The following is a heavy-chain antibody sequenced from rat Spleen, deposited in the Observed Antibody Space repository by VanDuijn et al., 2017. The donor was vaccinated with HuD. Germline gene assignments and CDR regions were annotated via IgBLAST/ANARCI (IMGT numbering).Heavy chain of an antibody. Sequence: QVQLKESGPGLVQPSQTLSLTCTVSGFSLSSNGVSWVRQPPGKGLEWIGTISSGGYTYYNSVLKSRMNISRDTSKSQVFLKMNSLQTEDTAIYFCTRDHSYWGSYYPGGFAYWGQGTLVTVSS. CDR1: GFSLSSNG. D-gene: IGHD1-12*02. J-gene: IGHJ3*01. CDR2: ISSGGYT. V-gene: IGHV2S12*01. CDR3: TRDHSYWGSYYPGGFAY.